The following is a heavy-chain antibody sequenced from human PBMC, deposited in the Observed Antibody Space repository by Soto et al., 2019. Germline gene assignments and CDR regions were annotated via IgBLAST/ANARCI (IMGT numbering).Heavy chain of an antibody. J-gene: IGHJ5*02. CDR3: ARARIVGATSWFDP. D-gene: IGHD1-26*01. Sequence: NXSCNGSGSSFATYWISWVRQMPGKGLEWMGIIYPADSDTRYSPSFQGQVTISADKSISTAYLQWSSLKASDTAMYYCARARIVGATSWFDPWGQGTLVTVSS. V-gene: IGHV5-51*01. CDR2: IYPADSDT. CDR1: GSSFATYW.